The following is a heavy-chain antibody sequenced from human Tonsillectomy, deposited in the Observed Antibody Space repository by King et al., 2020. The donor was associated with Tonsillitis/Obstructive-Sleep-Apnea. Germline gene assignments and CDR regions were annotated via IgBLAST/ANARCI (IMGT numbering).Heavy chain of an antibody. J-gene: IGHJ4*02. V-gene: IGHV3-30*04. D-gene: IGHD1-1*01. CDR2: ISDDGSKK. CDR3: ARGEYDPYYFDY. Sequence: VQLVESGGGVVQPGRSLRLSCAASGFNFSSYAIHWVRQAPGKGLEWVAVISDDGSKKYYADSVKGRFTFSRDKSKNTLYLRMNSLTTEDAAVYYCARGEYDPYYFDYWGLGTLVTVSS. CDR1: GFNFSSYA.